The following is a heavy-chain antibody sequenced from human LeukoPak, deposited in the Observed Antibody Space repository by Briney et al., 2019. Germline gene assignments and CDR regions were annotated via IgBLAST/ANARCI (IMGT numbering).Heavy chain of an antibody. D-gene: IGHD3-3*01. CDR1: GFTSSSYW. CDR3: ARDRTIFGVVTEAFDI. V-gene: IGHV3-7*01. Sequence: GRSLRLSCAASGFTSSSYWMSWVRQAPGKGLEWVANIKQDVSEKYYVDSVKGRFTISRDNAKNSLYLQMNSLRAEDTAVYYCARDRTIFGVVTEAFDIWGQGTMVTVSS. J-gene: IGHJ3*02. CDR2: IKQDVSEK.